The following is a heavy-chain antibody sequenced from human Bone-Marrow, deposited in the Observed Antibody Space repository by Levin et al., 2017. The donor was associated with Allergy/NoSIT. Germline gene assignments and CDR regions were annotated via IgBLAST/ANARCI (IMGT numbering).Heavy chain of an antibody. D-gene: IGHD3-10*01. Sequence: GGSLRLSCVASGVTLSHHWMSWVRQAPGKGLEWVANIKQDGSERYYVDSVEGRFTISRDNAKNSLYLQMSSLRAEDTAVYYCVRDLRTVQGVIYQDVWGKGTTVTVSS. V-gene: IGHV3-7*01. CDR1: GVTLSHHW. J-gene: IGHJ6*04. CDR2: IKQDGSER. CDR3: VRDLRTVQGVIYQDV.